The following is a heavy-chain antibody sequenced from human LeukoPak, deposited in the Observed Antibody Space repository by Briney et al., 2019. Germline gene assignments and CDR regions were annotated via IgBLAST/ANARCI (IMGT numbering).Heavy chain of an antibody. D-gene: IGHD4-17*01. CDR3: ARQGDYNYGDYAHY. CDR1: GGSISSSSYY. V-gene: IGHV4-39*01. Sequence: PSETLSLTCTVSGGSISSSSYYWAWIRQPPGKGLEWIGSMHYSGSTYSNPSLKSRVTISVDTSKNQFSLKMSSVTAADTAFYYCARQGDYNYGDYAHYWGQGPWSPSPQ. CDR2: MHYSGST. J-gene: IGHJ4*02.